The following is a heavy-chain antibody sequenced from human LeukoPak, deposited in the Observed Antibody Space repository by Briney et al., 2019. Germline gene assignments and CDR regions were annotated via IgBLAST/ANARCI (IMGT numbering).Heavy chain of an antibody. Sequence: SETLSLTCAVYGASFNGNYYAWIRQPPGKGLEWLGDISRDRSTNYHPSLKSRVTVSVDTSKKQFSLRLTSVTAADTAVYYCARGGSSGRFFDYWGQGTLVTVSS. CDR2: ISRDRST. CDR1: GASFNGNY. J-gene: IGHJ4*02. D-gene: IGHD3-3*01. V-gene: IGHV4-34*01. CDR3: ARGGSSGRFFDY.